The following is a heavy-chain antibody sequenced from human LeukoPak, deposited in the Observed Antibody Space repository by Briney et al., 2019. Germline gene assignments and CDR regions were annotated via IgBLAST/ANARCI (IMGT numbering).Heavy chain of an antibody. CDR2: IYYSGST. CDR1: GGSISSSSYY. V-gene: IGHV4-39*01. CDR3: ASEQYYYGSGSPEP. J-gene: IGHJ5*02. D-gene: IGHD3-10*01. Sequence: SETLSLTCTVSGGSISSSSYYWGWIRQPPGKGLEWIGSIYYSGSTYYNPSLKSRVTISVDTSKNQFSLKLSSVTAADTAVYYCASEQYYYGSGSPEPWGQGTLVTVSS.